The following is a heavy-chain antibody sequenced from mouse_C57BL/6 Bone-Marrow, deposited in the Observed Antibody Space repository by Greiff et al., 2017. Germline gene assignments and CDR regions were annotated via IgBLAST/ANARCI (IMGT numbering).Heavy chain of an antibody. Sequence: QVQLQQSGAELVKPGASVKMSCKASGYTFTTYPIEWMKQNHGTSLEWIGNFHPYNDDTTYNEKFKGKATLTVEKSSSTVYLELSRLPSDDSAVTYGERGGNYGGYYFDYWGQGTTLTVSS. D-gene: IGHD2-1*01. J-gene: IGHJ2*01. CDR3: ERGGNYGGYYFDY. V-gene: IGHV1-47*01. CDR2: FHPYNDDT. CDR1: GYTFTTYP.